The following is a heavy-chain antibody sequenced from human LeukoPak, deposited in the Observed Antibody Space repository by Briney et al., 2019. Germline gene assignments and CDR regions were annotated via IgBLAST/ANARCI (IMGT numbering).Heavy chain of an antibody. CDR2: MHYSGYS. CDR1: GGSFSSGGYY. Sequence: SETLSLTCSVSGGSFSSGGYYWSWIRQHPGKGLEWIGYMHYSGYSYYNPSLKSRVAISLDTSKNQFSLTLSSVTAADTAVYYCARDGYDILTRQASGNWFDPWGQGTLVTVSS. V-gene: IGHV4-31*03. CDR3: ARDGYDILTRQASGNWFDP. D-gene: IGHD3-9*01. J-gene: IGHJ5*02.